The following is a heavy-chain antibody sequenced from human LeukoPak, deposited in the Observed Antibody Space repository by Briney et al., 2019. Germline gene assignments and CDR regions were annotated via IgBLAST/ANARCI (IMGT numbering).Heavy chain of an antibody. CDR1: GYTFTSYG. V-gene: IGHV1-46*01. CDR3: ARDRAYSGSYISLGTGPQNAFDI. D-gene: IGHD1-26*01. CDR2: INPSGGST. Sequence: ASVKVSCKASGYTFTSYGISWVRQAPGQGLEWMGIINPSGGSTSYAQKFQGRVTMTRDTSTSTVYMELSSLRSEDTAAYYCARDRAYSGSYISLGTGPQNAFDIWGQGTMVTVSS. J-gene: IGHJ3*02.